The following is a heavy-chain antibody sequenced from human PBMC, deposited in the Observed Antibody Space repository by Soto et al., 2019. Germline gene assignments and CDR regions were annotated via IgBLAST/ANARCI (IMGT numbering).Heavy chain of an antibody. CDR3: ASLSGWGSYRYVDY. Sequence: SETLSLTCAVSSGSISSSNWWSWVRQPPGKGLEWIGEIYHSGSTNYNPSLKSRVTISVDKSKNQFSLKLSSVTAADTAVYYCASLSGWGSYRYVDYWGQGTLVTVSS. J-gene: IGHJ4*02. D-gene: IGHD3-16*02. V-gene: IGHV4-4*02. CDR1: SGSISSSNW. CDR2: IYHSGST.